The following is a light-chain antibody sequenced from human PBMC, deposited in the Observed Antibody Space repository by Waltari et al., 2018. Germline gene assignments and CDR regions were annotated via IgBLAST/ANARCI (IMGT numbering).Light chain of an antibody. J-gene: IGKJ3*01. Sequence: TCRASQDISNLLAVYQQKPGRAPTRLIYAASTLGTGVPPRFSASGSGTEFTLSISSLEPDDFATYYCQQAKSFPLTFGPGTKVDIK. CDR1: QDISNL. CDR3: QQAKSFPLT. V-gene: IGKV1-12*01. CDR2: AAS.